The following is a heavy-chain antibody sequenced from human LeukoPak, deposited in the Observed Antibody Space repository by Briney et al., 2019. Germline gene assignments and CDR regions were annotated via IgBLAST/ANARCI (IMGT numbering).Heavy chain of an antibody. J-gene: IGHJ4*02. Sequence: AGGSLRLSCAASRFTFSTYGMNWVRQTPGKGLEWVSAISGSGTRTYHANSVKGRFTISRDNSRNMLYLQMNSLRAEDTGLYYCAKDADISVELVVITSFDSWGQGTLVTVSS. CDR2: ISGSGTRT. CDR1: RFTFSTYG. D-gene: IGHD3-22*01. V-gene: IGHV3-23*01. CDR3: AKDADISVELVVITSFDS.